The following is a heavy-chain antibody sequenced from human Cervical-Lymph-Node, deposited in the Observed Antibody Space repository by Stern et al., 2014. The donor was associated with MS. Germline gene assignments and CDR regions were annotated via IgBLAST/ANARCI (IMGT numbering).Heavy chain of an antibody. D-gene: IGHD6-19*01. CDR1: GYTFTNYW. Sequence: VQLVQSGAEVKKPGESLKISCKGSGYTFTNYWIGWVRQMPGKGLEWMGIIHPGGPYNRYSPSFQGQVLIPADKSIHTAYLQWSSLKAADTAMYYCARGSVAATMGAMDVWGQGTTVTVSS. J-gene: IGHJ6*02. CDR3: ARGSVAATMGAMDV. V-gene: IGHV5-51*01. CDR2: IHPGGPYN.